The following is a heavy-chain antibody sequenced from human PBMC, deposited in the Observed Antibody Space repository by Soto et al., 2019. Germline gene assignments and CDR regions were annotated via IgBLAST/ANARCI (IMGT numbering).Heavy chain of an antibody. V-gene: IGHV3-23*01. J-gene: IGHJ5*02. CDR3: AKDKSGYSSSWLSWFDP. D-gene: IGHD6-13*01. CDR2: ITGSSDYT. CDR1: GFIFISYA. Sequence: PGRSLRLSCASSGFIFISYAMNWVRQAPGKGLQWVASITGSSDYTSYIASVKGRFTISRDNSKNTLYLQMNSLRAEDTAVYYCAKDKSGYSSSWLSWFDPWGQGTLVTVSS.